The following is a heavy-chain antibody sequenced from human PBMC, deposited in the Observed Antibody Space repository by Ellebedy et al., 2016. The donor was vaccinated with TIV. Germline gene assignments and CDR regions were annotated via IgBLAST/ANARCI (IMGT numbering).Heavy chain of an antibody. J-gene: IGHJ3*02. CDR3: ATDGSYGDYLSPTHALSM. D-gene: IGHD4-17*01. Sequence: GGSLRLSCAASGFTFNSYWMTWVRQAPGKGLEWVANINQDGSDKYYVDSLKGRFTISRDNAKNSLYLQMNSLRAEDTAVYYCATDGSYGDYLSPTHALSMWGQGTMVTVS. V-gene: IGHV3-7*01. CDR1: GFTFNSYW. CDR2: INQDGSDK.